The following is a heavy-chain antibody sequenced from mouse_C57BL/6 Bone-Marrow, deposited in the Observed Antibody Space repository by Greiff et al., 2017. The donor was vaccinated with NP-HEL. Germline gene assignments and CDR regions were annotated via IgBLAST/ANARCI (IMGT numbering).Heavy chain of an antibody. CDR1: GFNIKDDY. V-gene: IGHV14-4*01. J-gene: IGHJ3*01. D-gene: IGHD2-5*01. CDR3: TKPLSNYPGWFAY. CDR2: IDPENGDT. Sequence: VQLQQSGAELVRPGASVKLSCTASGFNIKDDYMHWVKQRPEQGLEWIGWIDPENGDTEYASKFQGKATITADTSSNTAYLQRSSLTSEDTAVYYCTKPLSNYPGWFAYWGQGTLVTVSA.